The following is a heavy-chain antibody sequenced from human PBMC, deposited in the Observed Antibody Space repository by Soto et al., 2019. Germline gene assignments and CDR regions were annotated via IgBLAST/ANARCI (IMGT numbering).Heavy chain of an antibody. CDR3: AKVSIKYSASVDN. V-gene: IGHV3-23*01. D-gene: IGHD5-12*01. Sequence: EVQLLESGGGLVQPGGSLRLSCAASGFSFSSYAMVWVRQAPGKGLEWVSVISARGGSLYFADSVKGRFTISRDNSKNVLALELNSLRAEDTGTHFCAKVSIKYSASVDNWGQVKVVVVSS. CDR1: GFSFSSYA. CDR2: ISARGGSL. J-gene: IGHJ4*02.